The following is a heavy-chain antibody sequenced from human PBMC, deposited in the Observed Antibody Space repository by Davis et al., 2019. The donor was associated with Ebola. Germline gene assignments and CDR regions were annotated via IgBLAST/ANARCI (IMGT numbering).Heavy chain of an antibody. CDR3: AKDRSSGSYDDYYMDV. V-gene: IGHV3-53*05. CDR1: GFAVSNNY. Sequence: GESLKISCAASGFAVSNNYMSWVRQAPGKGLEWVSIIYSGGSTFFADSVKGRFTISRDNSKNTLYLQMNSLRAEDTAVYYCAKDRSSGSYDDYYMDVWGKGTTVTVSS. D-gene: IGHD1-26*01. CDR2: IYSGGST. J-gene: IGHJ6*03.